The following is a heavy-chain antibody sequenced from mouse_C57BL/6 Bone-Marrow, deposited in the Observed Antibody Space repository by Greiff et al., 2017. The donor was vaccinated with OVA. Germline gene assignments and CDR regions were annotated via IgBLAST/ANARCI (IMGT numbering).Heavy chain of an antibody. Sequence: QVQLQQSGPGLVQPSQSLSITCTVSGFSLTSYGVHWVRQSPGKGLELLGVIWSCGSTDYNAAFISRLSISKDNSKSQVFFKMNSLQADDTAIYYCASYSGYYAMDYWGQGTSVTVSS. CDR2: IWSCGST. CDR3: ASYSGYYAMDY. J-gene: IGHJ4*01. V-gene: IGHV2-2*01. CDR1: GFSLTSYG. D-gene: IGHD3-1*01.